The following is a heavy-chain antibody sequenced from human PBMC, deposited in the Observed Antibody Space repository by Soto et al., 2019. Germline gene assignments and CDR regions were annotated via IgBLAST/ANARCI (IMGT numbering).Heavy chain of an antibody. J-gene: IGHJ4*02. D-gene: IGHD5-18*01. CDR1: GFTFSTYA. CDR2: ISRSGDST. Sequence: GGSLRLSCAASGFTFSTYAMIWVRQAPGKGLEWVSRISRSGDSTNHADSVKGRFTISRDNSKNTLFLQMNSLRADDTALYYCAKDKYTYGRGSFDYWGQGTLVTVSS. V-gene: IGHV3-23*01. CDR3: AKDKYTYGRGSFDY.